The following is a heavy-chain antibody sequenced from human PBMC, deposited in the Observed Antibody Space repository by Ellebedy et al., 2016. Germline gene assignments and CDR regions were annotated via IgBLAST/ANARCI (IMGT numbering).Heavy chain of an antibody. V-gene: IGHV3-48*02. Sequence: GESLKISXAASGFTFSTYSMNWVRQAPGKGLEWVSYISSSSSTIYYADSVKGRFTISRDNAKNSLSLQMNSLRDEDTAVYYCAREDSSSWSREFDFWGQGTLVTVSS. D-gene: IGHD6-13*01. CDR2: ISSSSSTI. CDR3: AREDSSSWSREFDF. J-gene: IGHJ4*02. CDR1: GFTFSTYS.